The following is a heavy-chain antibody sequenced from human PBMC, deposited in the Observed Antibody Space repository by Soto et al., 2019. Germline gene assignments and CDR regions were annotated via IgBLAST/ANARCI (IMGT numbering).Heavy chain of an antibody. V-gene: IGHV3-9*01. CDR2: ISWNSGSI. CDR1: GFTFDDYA. Sequence: PGGSLRLSCAASGFTFDDYAMHWVRQAPGKGLEWASGISWNSGSIGYADSVKGRFTISRDNAKNSLYLQMNSLRAEDTALYYCAKDIVVVPAAIGYAFDIWGQGKMVTVSS. J-gene: IGHJ3*02. CDR3: AKDIVVVPAAIGYAFDI. D-gene: IGHD2-2*01.